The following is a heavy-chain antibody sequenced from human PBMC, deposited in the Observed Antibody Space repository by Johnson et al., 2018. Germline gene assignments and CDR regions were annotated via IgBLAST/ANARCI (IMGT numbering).Heavy chain of an antibody. V-gene: IGHV1-69*12. CDR1: GGTFSSYA. D-gene: IGHD3-22*01. Sequence: QVQLVQSGAEVKKPGSSXKVSCKASGGTFSSYAISWVRQAPGQGLEWMGGIIHIFGTTNYAQKFQGRVTITADESTSTAYMELSRLRSEDTAVYYCARDTYYYDSSGYYIGCDAFDIWGQGTMVTVSS. J-gene: IGHJ3*02. CDR2: IIHIFGTT. CDR3: ARDTYYYDSSGYYIGCDAFDI.